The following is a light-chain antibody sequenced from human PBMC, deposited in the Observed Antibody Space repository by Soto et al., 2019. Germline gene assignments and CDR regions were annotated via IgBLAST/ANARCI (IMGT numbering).Light chain of an antibody. V-gene: IGKV3-20*01. CDR1: ETFCSGC. CDR3: QHYGTTPWT. CDR2: GAS. J-gene: IGKJ1*01. Sequence: DTVLTQSPATVSLSPGEGVTLSCRASETFCSGCLAWYQQKPGQSPRLLIYGASSRATGIPDRFSGSGSGTDFTLTISRLEPEDFAVYYCQHYGTTPWTFGPGTKVGIK.